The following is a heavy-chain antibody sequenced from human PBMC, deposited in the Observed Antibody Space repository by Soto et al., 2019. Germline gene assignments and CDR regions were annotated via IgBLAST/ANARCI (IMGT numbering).Heavy chain of an antibody. V-gene: IGHV3-23*01. CDR2: ISGSGGST. CDR1: GFTFSSYA. J-gene: IGHJ4*02. D-gene: IGHD6-13*01. Sequence: AGSLRLSCAASGFTFSSYAMSWVRQAPGKGLEWVSAISGSGGSTYYADSVKGRFTISRDNSKNTLYLQMNSLRAEDTAVYYCAKLDYSSSSKFDYWGEGTLVTVSS. CDR3: AKLDYSSSSKFDY.